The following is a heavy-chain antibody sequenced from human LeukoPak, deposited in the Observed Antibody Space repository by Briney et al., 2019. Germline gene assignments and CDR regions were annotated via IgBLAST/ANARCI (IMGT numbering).Heavy chain of an antibody. Sequence: GASVKVSCKASGYTFTSYDINWVRQATGQGLEWMGWMNPNSGNTGYAQKFQGRVTITTDESTSTAYMELSSLRSEDTAVYYCAAAHDYYDSSGYYAAWGQGTLVTVSS. D-gene: IGHD3-22*01. CDR1: GYTFTSYD. CDR3: AAAHDYYDSSGYYAA. V-gene: IGHV1-8*01. J-gene: IGHJ5*02. CDR2: MNPNSGNT.